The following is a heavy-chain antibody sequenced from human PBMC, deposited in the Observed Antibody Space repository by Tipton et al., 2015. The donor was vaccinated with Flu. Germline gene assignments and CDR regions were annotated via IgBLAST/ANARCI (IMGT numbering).Heavy chain of an antibody. V-gene: IGHV4-4*07. D-gene: IGHD1-1*01. J-gene: IGHJ4*02. CDR2: IYYSGGST. CDR1: GDSLSSYY. CDR3: ALSTTAHREFES. Sequence: TLSLTCTVSGDSLSSYYWSWIRQPAGKGLEWIGRIYYSGGSTDYNPSLKSRVTVSLDTSKNQFSLKLTSVTAADRAVYYCALSTTAHREFESWGQGTLVTVSS.